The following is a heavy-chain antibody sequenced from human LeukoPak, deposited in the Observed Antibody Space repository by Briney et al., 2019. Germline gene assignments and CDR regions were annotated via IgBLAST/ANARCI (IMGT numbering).Heavy chain of an antibody. CDR3: ASQPEGYYYDSSGYYSTPVYFQH. Sequence: SETLSLTCTVSGYSISSGYYWGWIRQPPGKGLEWIGSIYHSGSTYCNPSLKSRVTISVDTSKNQFSLKLSSVTAADTAVYYCASQPEGYYYDSSGYYSTPVYFQHWGQGTLVTVSS. CDR2: IYHSGST. CDR1: GYSISSGYY. D-gene: IGHD3-22*01. V-gene: IGHV4-38-2*02. J-gene: IGHJ1*01.